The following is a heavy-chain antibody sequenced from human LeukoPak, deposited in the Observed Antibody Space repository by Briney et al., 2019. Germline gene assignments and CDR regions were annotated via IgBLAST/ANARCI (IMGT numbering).Heavy chain of an antibody. CDR3: AKDRTRQAY. V-gene: IGHV3-7*03. CDR2: IKEDGSDK. Sequence: GGALRLSSAASGFPFSNYWMSWVRQTPGKGREWVANIKEDGSDKYYLDSLKGRFTISRDNAKNSLYLQMNSLRAEDTAVYYCAKDRTRQAYWGQGTLVTVSS. D-gene: IGHD3-3*01. J-gene: IGHJ4*02. CDR1: GFPFSNYW.